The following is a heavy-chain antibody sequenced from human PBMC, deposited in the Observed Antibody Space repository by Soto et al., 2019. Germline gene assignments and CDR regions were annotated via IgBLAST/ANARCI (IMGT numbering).Heavy chain of an antibody. V-gene: IGHV1-18*01. D-gene: IGHD2-15*01. CDR1: GYTFTRYG. CDR2: ISAYNGNT. J-gene: IGHJ6*02. CDR3: AREGDCSSGSCALYSHDYFGMDV. Sequence: ASVKVSCKASGYTFTRYGISWVRQAPGQGLEWMGWISAYNGNTNYAQKFQGRVTMTTDTSTSTAYMELRSLTSDDTAVHYCAREGDCSSGSCALYSHDYFGMDVWGQGTTVTVSS.